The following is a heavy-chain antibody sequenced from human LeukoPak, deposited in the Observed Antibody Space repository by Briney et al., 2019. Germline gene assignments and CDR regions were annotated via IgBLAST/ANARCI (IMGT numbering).Heavy chain of an antibody. D-gene: IGHD1-26*01. Sequence: SETLSLTCAVSGGSISSGGYSWSWIRQPPGKGLEWIGYIYHSGSTYYNPSLKSRVTISVDGSKNQFSLKLSSVTAADTAVYYCARAPRAKYSGSCRFGAFDIWGQGTMVTVSS. J-gene: IGHJ3*02. CDR2: IYHSGST. CDR1: GGSISSGGYS. CDR3: ARAPRAKYSGSCRFGAFDI. V-gene: IGHV4-30-2*01.